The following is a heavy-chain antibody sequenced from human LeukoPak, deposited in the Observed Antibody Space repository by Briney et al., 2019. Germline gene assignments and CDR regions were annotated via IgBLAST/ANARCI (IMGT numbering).Heavy chain of an antibody. CDR3: ARGDIYWDY. V-gene: IGHV1-2*02. J-gene: IGHJ4*02. Sequence: GASVTVSCKSSGYTFTAYYIYWVRQAPGQGLESMGWINPNSGDTNYAQNFQGRVTMTRDTSISTAYMEVSRLRSDDTAVYYCARGDIYWDYWGQGTQVTVSS. D-gene: IGHD2-15*01. CDR1: GYTFTAYY. CDR2: INPNSGDT.